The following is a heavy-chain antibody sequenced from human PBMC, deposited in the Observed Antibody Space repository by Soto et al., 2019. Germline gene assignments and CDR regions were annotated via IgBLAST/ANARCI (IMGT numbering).Heavy chain of an antibody. V-gene: IGHV4-59*08. CDR2: MHYSGST. J-gene: IGHJ4*02. Sequence: PSETLSLTCSFSGDSVTSHYLTWIRQSPEKGLEWIGYMHYSGSTHYNPSLKSRLTISVDTSKNQFSLKLSSVTAADTAVYYCASFPYYDILTGYSQLDYWGQGTLVTVSS. D-gene: IGHD3-9*01. CDR3: ASFPYYDILTGYSQLDY. CDR1: GDSVTSHY.